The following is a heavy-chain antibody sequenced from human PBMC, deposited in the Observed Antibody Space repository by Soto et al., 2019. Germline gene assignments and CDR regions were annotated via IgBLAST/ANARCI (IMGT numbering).Heavy chain of an antibody. J-gene: IGHJ4*02. CDR2: ISAYNGNT. Sequence: QVQLAQSGAEVKKPGASVKVSCKASGYTFTSYGISWVRQAPGQGLERMGWISAYNGNTNYAQKLPGRVTMTTDTATSAAYMELRGLRSDDTALYYCARDLTPPVDWGQGTLVTVSS. V-gene: IGHV1-18*01. CDR3: ARDLTPPVD. CDR1: GYTFTSYG.